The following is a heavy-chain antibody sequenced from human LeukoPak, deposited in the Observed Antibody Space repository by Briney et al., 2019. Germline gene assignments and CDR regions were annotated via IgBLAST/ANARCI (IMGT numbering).Heavy chain of an antibody. CDR1: GFTVSNNY. V-gene: IGHV3-66*01. J-gene: IGHJ4*01. CDR2: IHRDETT. Sequence: PGGSLRLSCAASGFTVSNNYMSWVRQAPGKGLEWVSAIHRDETTHYADSVKGRFTISRDNSKNTLFLQMTDLRAEDTAVYYCARDYYGSGSYQFDYWGHGTLVTVSS. D-gene: IGHD3-10*01. CDR3: ARDYYGSGSYQFDY.